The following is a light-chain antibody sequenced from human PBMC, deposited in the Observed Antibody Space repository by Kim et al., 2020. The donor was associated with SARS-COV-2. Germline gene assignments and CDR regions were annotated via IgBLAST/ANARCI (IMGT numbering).Light chain of an antibody. V-gene: IGLV1-40*01. CDR1: SSNIGAGYD. CDR3: QSYDSSLSGSV. CDR2: GNI. Sequence: QSVLTQPPSVSGAPGQRVTISCTGSSSNIGAGYDVHWYQQLPGAAPKLLIYGNIKRPSGVPDRFSVSKSATSASLAITGLQAEDEADYYCQSYDSSLSGSVFGGGTQLTVL. J-gene: IGLJ3*02.